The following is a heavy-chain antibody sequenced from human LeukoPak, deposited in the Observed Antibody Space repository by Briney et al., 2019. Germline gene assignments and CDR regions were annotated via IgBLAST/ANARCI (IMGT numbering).Heavy chain of an antibody. V-gene: IGHV4-59*08. CDR1: GGSISTFY. CDR3: ARGDRQSLVDY. J-gene: IGHJ4*02. CDR2: IYYSGST. D-gene: IGHD1-14*01. Sequence: KTSETLSLTCSVSGGSISTFYWSWIRQPPGKGLEWIGYIYYSGSTSYNPSLKSRVTISADTSKNQFSLDLSSVTAADTAVYYCARGDRQSLVDYWGQGTLVTVSS.